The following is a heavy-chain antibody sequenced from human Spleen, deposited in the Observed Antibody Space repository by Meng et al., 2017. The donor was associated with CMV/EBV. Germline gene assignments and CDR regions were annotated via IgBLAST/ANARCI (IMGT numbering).Heavy chain of an antibody. CDR3: ARASSSGLRGFDY. V-gene: IGHV3-7*01. J-gene: IGHJ4*02. CDR2: IKQDGSEK. D-gene: IGHD6-19*01. CDR1: GFTFSSYW. Sequence: ETLSLTCAASGFTFSSYWMSWVRQAPGKGLEWVANIKQDGSEKNYVDSVKGRFTISRDNAKNSLYLQMNSLRAEDTAVYYCARASSSGLRGFDYWGQGTLVTVSS.